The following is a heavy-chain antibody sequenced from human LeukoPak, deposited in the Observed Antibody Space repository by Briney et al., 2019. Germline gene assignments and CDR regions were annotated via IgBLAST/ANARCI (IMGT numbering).Heavy chain of an antibody. CDR2: IKHDVSEK. J-gene: IGHJ4*02. CDR3: AKDLDSSGSYESPGDY. V-gene: IGHV3-7*03. CDR1: GFSFDSYW. D-gene: IGHD6-19*01. Sequence: GGSLRLSCAASGFSFDSYWMRWVRQAPGKGLEWVANIKHDVSEKYYVDSVKGRFTISRDNAKKSLYLQMNNLRVDDTGIYYCAKDLDSSGSYESPGDYWGQGTQVTVSS.